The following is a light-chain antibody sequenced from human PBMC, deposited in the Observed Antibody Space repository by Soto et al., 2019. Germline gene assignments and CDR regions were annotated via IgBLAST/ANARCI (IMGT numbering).Light chain of an antibody. CDR2: DAS. Sequence: DIQMTQSPPSLSASVGDRVTITCQASQDIGTYLNWYQHKPGKAPNLVIYDASNLETGVPSRFSGGGSGTDFTFTICSLRPEDIATYYCQHSNHLPLFGPGTKVDF. CDR1: QDIGTY. J-gene: IGKJ3*01. CDR3: QHSNHLPL. V-gene: IGKV1-33*01.